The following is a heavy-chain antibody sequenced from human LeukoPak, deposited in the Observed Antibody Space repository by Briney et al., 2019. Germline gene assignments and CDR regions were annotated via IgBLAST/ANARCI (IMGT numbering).Heavy chain of an antibody. CDR3: ARDPLGFWSGYYFQRDYYYGMDV. CDR1: GGTFSSYA. Sequence: SVKVSCRASGGTFSSYAISWVRQAPGQGLEWMGGIIPIFGTANYAQKFQGRVTITADESTSTAYMELSSLRSEDTAVYYCARDPLGFWSGYYFQRDYYYGMDVWGQGTTVTVSS. D-gene: IGHD3-3*01. V-gene: IGHV1-69*13. CDR2: IIPIFGTA. J-gene: IGHJ6*02.